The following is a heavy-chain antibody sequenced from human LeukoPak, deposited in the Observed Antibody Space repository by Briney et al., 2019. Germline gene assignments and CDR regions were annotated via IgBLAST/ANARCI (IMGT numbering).Heavy chain of an antibody. D-gene: IGHD3-22*01. V-gene: IGHV3-7*01. CDR2: IEENGSRK. J-gene: IGHJ3*01. CDR1: GFTLGSYW. Sequence: GGSLRLSCAASGFTLGSYWMTWVRQAPGKGLEWVANIEENGSRKYYADSVKGRFTISRDNAKQSLYLQMNSLRAEDTAMYYCARDLTYSDSGDHWHDVLDVWGQGTMVTVSS. CDR3: ARDLTYSDSGDHWHDVLDV.